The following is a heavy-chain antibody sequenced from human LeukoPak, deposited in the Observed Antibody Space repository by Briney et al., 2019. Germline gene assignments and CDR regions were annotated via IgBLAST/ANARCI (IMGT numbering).Heavy chain of an antibody. J-gene: IGHJ6*03. CDR2: IYYSGST. V-gene: IGHV4-59*01. D-gene: IGHD4-23*01. CDR3: ARELRWREHYYYMDV. Sequence: SETLSLTCTVSGGSISSYYWSWLRQPPGKGLEWIGYIYYSGSTNYNPSLKSRVTISVDTSKNQFSLKLSSVTVADTAVYYCARELRWREHYYYMDVWGKGTTVTVSS. CDR1: GGSISSYY.